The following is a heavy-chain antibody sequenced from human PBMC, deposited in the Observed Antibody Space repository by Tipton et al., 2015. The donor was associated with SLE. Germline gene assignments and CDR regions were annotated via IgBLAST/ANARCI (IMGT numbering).Heavy chain of an antibody. CDR3: AGQLVPYYYGMDV. D-gene: IGHD6-6*01. CDR2: IKQDGSEK. J-gene: IGHJ6*02. CDR1: GFTFSSYW. Sequence: SLRLSCAASGFTFSSYWMSWVRQAPGKGLEWVANIKQDGSEKYYVDSVKGRFTISRDNAKNSLYLQMNSLRAEDTAVYYCAGQLVPYYYGMDVWGQGTTVTVSS. V-gene: IGHV3-7*01.